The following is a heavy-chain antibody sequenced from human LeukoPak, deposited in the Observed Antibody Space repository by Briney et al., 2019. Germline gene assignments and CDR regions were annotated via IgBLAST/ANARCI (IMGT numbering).Heavy chain of an antibody. CDR2: IYPGDSDT. CDR3: ARQRRAYYDFWSGYYDCWFDG. J-gene: IGHJ5*02. Sequence: GEALKISFQGSGYRFTSYWIGWVRPTPGKGLEWMGIIYPGDSDTRYSPSFQGQVTISADKSISTAYLQWSSLKASDTAMYYCARQRRAYYDFWSGYYDCWFDGWGQGTLVTVSS. V-gene: IGHV5-51*01. D-gene: IGHD3-3*01. CDR1: GYRFTSYW.